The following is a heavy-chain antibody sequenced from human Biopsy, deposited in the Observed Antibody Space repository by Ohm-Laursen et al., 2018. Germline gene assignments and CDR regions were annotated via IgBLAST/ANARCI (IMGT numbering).Heavy chain of an antibody. CDR2: IFYSGTT. D-gene: IGHD3-10*01. Sequence: SETLSLTCTVSGASVNTFDFYWDWIRQPPGKGLEWIGYIFYSGTTKYNPSLQRRVRLSLDTANNQFSLTLRSVSAADTATYYCARAYYYGAGSFYSPWMEVWGQGTTVNVS. J-gene: IGHJ6*02. CDR3: ARAYYYGAGSFYSPWMEV. CDR1: GASVNTFDFY. V-gene: IGHV4-61*08.